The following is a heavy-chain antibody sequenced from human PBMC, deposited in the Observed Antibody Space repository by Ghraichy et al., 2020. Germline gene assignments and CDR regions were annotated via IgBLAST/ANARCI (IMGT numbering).Heavy chain of an antibody. CDR1: GFTFSSYA. J-gene: IGHJ5*02. V-gene: IGHV3-23*01. CDR2: VSSGGTGT. Sequence: GESLNISCAASGFTFSSYAMTWVRQAPGKGLEWVSVVSSGGTGTYYADSVKGRFTISRDNSKNTLYLQMNSLRAEDTAVYYCAKDSVGTAAVNAWGQGTLVTVSS. D-gene: IGHD6-13*01. CDR3: AKDSVGTAAVNA.